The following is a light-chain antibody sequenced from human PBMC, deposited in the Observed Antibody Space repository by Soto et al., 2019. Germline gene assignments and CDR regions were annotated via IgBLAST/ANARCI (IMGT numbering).Light chain of an antibody. Sequence: DIKLTQSPSTLSASVGDGVTLTCLASQSISSWLAWYQQKPGKAPKVLIYDASNLESGVPSRFSGSGSGTEFTLTIGSLQPDDFATYYCQQYSTYARTFGQGTKVDI. CDR3: QQYSTYART. J-gene: IGKJ1*01. CDR2: DAS. CDR1: QSISSW. V-gene: IGKV1-5*01.